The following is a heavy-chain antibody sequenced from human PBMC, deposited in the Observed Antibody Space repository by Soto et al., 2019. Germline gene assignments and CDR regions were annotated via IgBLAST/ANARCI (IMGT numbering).Heavy chain of an antibody. D-gene: IGHD3-3*01. CDR1: GFTFSTYW. CDR3: AIDTIFGLVPRAFHY. CDR2: INQDGSTI. J-gene: IGHJ4*02. Sequence: GGSLRLSCAASGFTFSTYWMTWVRQAPEKRLEWVASINQDGSTIYYVDSVKGRFTISRDDAKNSLYLQMNSLTAEDTAVYYCAIDTIFGLVPRAFHYWGQGTLVTVSS. V-gene: IGHV3-7*01.